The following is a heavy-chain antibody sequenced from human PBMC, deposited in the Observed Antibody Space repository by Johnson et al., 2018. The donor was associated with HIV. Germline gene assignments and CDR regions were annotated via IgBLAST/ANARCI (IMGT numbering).Heavy chain of an antibody. D-gene: IGHD4-17*01. J-gene: IGHJ3*01. V-gene: IGHV3-20*04. Sequence: VQLVESGGGSVQPGGSLRLSCAASGFTFSSYDMDWVRQAPGKGLEWVSGITWNSGSTGYADSVKGRFTISRDNAKNSLYLQMNTLTAEDTALYYCARGMIDDYGDYVEAFDVWGQGTVVTVFS. CDR1: GFTFSSYD. CDR3: ARGMIDDYGDYVEAFDV. CDR2: ITWNSGST.